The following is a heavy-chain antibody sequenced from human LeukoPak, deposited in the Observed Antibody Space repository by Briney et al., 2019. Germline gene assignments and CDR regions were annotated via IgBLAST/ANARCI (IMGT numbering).Heavy chain of an antibody. V-gene: IGHV4-39*07. Sequence: SETLSLTCTVSGGSISSGNYYWGWIRQPPGKGLEGIGSIYYSGSTYYNPSLKSRVTISLDTSNNQFSLKLSSVTAADTAVYYCANSRMDGYRHWGQGILVTVSS. J-gene: IGHJ4*02. CDR3: ANSRMDGYRH. CDR1: GGSISSGNYY. D-gene: IGHD5-24*01. CDR2: IYYSGST.